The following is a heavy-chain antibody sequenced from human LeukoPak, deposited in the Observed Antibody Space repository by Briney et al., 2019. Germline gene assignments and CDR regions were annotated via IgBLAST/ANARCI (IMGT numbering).Heavy chain of an antibody. CDR2: INPNSGGT. J-gene: IGHJ4*02. D-gene: IGHD1-1*01. CDR1: GYTFPGYY. V-gene: IGHV1-2*06. CDR3: ARAIPARGTHFDY. Sequence: ASVKVSCKASGYTFPGYYMHWVRQAPGQGLEWMGRINPNSGGTNYAQKFQGRVTMTRDTSISTAYMELSRLRSDDTAVYYCARAIPARGTHFDYWGQGTLVTVSS.